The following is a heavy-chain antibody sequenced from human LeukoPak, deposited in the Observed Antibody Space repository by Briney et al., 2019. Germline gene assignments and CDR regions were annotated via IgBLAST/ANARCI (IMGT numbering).Heavy chain of an antibody. CDR3: ARPVEMATMMAFDI. CDR2: IYYSGST. CDR1: GGSISSYY. Sequence: SETLSLTCTVSGGSISSYYWSWIREPPGKGLEWIGYIYYSGSTNYNPSLKSRVTISVDTSKNQFSLKLSSVTAADTAVYYCARPVEMATMMAFDIWGQGIMVPVSS. D-gene: IGHD5-24*01. V-gene: IGHV4-59*01. J-gene: IGHJ3*02.